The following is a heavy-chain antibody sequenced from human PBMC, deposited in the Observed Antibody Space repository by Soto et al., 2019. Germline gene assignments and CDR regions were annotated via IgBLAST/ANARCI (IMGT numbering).Heavy chain of an antibody. CDR2: IRSSSFT. CDR1: GFSFSIYS. D-gene: IGHD2-21*02. V-gene: IGHV3-21*01. Sequence: EVQLVESGGGLVKPGGSLKLSCATSGFSFSIYSMNWVRQAPGKGLEWVSSIRSSSFTYYADSVKGRFTTSRDNAKNSLYLQMNSLRAEDTAVYYCARDHDVVSEGGLVDYWGQGTLVTVSS. CDR3: ARDHDVVSEGGLVDY. J-gene: IGHJ4*02.